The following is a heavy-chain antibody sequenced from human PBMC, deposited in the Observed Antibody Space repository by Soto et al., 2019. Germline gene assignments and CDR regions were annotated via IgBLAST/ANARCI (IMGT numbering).Heavy chain of an antibody. Sequence: GGSLRLSCAASGFTFSSYAMHWVRQAPGKGLEWVALISYDGNNKYYADSVKGRFTVSRDNSKNTLYLQMNSLNTEDTAVYFCARDTCTRQKSGGRCYSEDYWGQGTQVTAPQ. CDR3: ARDTCTRQKSGGRCYSEDY. CDR2: ISYDGNNK. D-gene: IGHD2-15*01. CDR1: GFTFSSYA. V-gene: IGHV3-30-3*01. J-gene: IGHJ4*02.